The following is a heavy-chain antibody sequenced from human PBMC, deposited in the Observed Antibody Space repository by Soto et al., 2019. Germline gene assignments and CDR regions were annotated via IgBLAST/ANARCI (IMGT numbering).Heavy chain of an antibody. CDR2: IIPIFGTA. Sequence: SVKVSCKAAGGTVSSYAISWVRQAPGQGLEWMGGIIPIFGTANYAQKFRGRVTITADESTSTAYMELSSLRSEDTAVYYCARHKGTGGGGDCSSRCYYYGLDVWGQGTTVTVSS. V-gene: IGHV1-69*13. CDR3: ARHKGTGGGGDCSSRCYYYGLDV. CDR1: GGTVSSYA. D-gene: IGHD2-21*02. J-gene: IGHJ6*02.